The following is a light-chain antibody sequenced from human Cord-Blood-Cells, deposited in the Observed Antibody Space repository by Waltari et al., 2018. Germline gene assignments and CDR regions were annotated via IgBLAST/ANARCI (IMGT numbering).Light chain of an antibody. CDR1: QSISSW. CDR3: QQYNSYSPLT. Sequence: DIQMTQSPSTLSASVGDRVTITCRASQSISSWLAWYQQKPGKAPKLLLYKASSLESGVPSRFSGSGSGTESTLTISSLQPDDFATYYCQQYNSYSPLTFGGGTKVEIK. J-gene: IGKJ4*01. V-gene: IGKV1-5*03. CDR2: KAS.